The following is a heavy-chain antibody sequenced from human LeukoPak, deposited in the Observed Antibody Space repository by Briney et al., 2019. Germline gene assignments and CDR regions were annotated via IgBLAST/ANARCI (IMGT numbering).Heavy chain of an antibody. D-gene: IGHD1-26*01. CDR3: GRGLVGARYYFDY. Sequence: SETLSLTCTVSGGSISSYYWSWIRQPPGKGLEWIGYIYYSGSTNYNPSLKSRVTISVDTSKNQFSLKLSSVTAADTAVYYCGRGLVGARYYFDYWGQGTLVTVSS. CDR2: IYYSGST. CDR1: GGSISSYY. J-gene: IGHJ4*02. V-gene: IGHV4-59*01.